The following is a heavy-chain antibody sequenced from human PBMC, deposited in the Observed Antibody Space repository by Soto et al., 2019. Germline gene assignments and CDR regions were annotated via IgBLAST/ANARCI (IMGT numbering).Heavy chain of an antibody. CDR2: IYWDDDK. CDR1: GFSLTSRPMG. V-gene: IGHV2-5*02. D-gene: IGHD1-1*01. Sequence: QITLKESAPTRVKPTQTLTLTCTFSGFSLTSRPMGVGWIRQPPGKALEWLAFIYWDDDKRYSPSLRSRLTITKDTSGNQVVLTMTNMDPVDTATYYCAHRLSGFNWNGGYFDYWGQGALVT. CDR3: AHRLSGFNWNGGYFDY. J-gene: IGHJ4*02.